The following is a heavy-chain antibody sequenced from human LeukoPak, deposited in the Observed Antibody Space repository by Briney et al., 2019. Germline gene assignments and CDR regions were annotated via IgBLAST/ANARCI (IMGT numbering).Heavy chain of an antibody. J-gene: IGHJ4*02. CDR1: GGSFSGYY. CDR3: ARGVTVGEFNGDY. V-gene: IGHV4-34*01. CDR2: INHSGST. Sequence: SETLSLTCAVYGGSFSGYYWSWIRQPPGKGLEWIGEINHSGSTNYNPSLKSRATISVDTSKNQFSLKLSSVTAADTAVYYCARGVTVGEFNGDYWGQGTLVTVSS. D-gene: IGHD3-10*01.